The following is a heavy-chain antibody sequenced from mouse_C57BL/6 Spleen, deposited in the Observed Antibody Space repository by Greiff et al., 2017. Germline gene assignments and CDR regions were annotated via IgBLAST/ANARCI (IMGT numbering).Heavy chain of an antibody. CDR2: IDPETGGT. Sequence: VQLQASGAELVRPGASVTLSCKASGYTFTDYEMHWVKQTPVHGLEWIGAIDPETGGTAYNQKFKGKAILTADQSSSTAYMELRSLTSEDSAVYYCTTYYDYGRALFAYWGQGTLVTVSA. J-gene: IGHJ3*01. CDR3: TTYYDYGRALFAY. V-gene: IGHV1-15*01. D-gene: IGHD2-4*01. CDR1: GYTFTDYE.